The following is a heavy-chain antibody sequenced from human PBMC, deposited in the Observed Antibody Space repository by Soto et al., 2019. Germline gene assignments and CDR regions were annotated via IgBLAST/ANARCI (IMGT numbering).Heavy chain of an antibody. CDR1: GFTFSSYG. D-gene: IGHD3-3*01. V-gene: IGHV3-30*18. J-gene: IGHJ6*02. Sequence: QVQLVESGGGVVQPGRSLRLSCAASGFTFSSYGMHWVRQAPGKGLEWVAVISYDGSNKYYADSVKGRFTISRDNSKNTLYLQMNSLRAEDMAVYYCAKEEWFRSYYYYYGMDVWGQGTTVTVSS. CDR2: ISYDGSNK. CDR3: AKEEWFRSYYYYYGMDV.